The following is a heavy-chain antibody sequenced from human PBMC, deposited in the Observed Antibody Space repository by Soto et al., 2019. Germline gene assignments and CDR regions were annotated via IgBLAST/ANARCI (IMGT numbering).Heavy chain of an antibody. D-gene: IGHD1-26*01. CDR1: GGSISSSSHY. V-gene: IGHV4-39*01. CDR3: ARLVGVTDYIDV. CDR2: IYYSGRS. J-gene: IGHJ4*02. Sequence: SETLSLTCTVSGGSISSSSHYWGWIRQPPGKGLEWIGNIYYSGRSYCNPSLKSRVTISVDTSKNQFSLKLTSVTAADTAVYYCARLVGVTDYIDVWGQGILVTVSS.